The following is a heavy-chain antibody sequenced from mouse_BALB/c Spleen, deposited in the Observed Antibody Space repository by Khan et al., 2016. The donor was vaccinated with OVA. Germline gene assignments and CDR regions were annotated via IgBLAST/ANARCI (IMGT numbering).Heavy chain of an antibody. Sequence: EVQLVESGGDLVKPGGSLKLSCAVSGFTFSSYVMSWVRQTPEKRLEWVASISSGGTPAYPDSLKGRFTISRDNARNIMYLQMSSLRSEDTAMHYCVREAYRYDEYYFDYWGQGTTLTVSS. D-gene: IGHD2-14*01. J-gene: IGHJ2*01. CDR3: VREAYRYDEYYFDY. CDR1: GFTFSSYV. V-gene: IGHV5-6-5*01. CDR2: ISSGGTP.